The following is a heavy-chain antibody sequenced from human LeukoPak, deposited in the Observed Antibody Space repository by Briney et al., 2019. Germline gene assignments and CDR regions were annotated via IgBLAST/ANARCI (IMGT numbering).Heavy chain of an antibody. J-gene: IGHJ4*02. CDR1: GFTFSSYS. Sequence: GGSLRLSCAASGFTFSSYSMNWVRQAPGKGLEWVSSISESGGDTNSADSVRGRFTISRDNSKNTLYLQMNSLRAEDTAVYYCAKDRLPVDYWGQGTLVTVSS. CDR3: AKDRLPVDY. V-gene: IGHV3-23*01. CDR2: ISESGGDT. D-gene: IGHD2-2*01.